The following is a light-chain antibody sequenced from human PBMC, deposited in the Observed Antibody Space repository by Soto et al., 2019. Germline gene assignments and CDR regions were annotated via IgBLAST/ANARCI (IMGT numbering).Light chain of an antibody. CDR1: SSNIGAGYE. CDR2: ENN. J-gene: IGLJ1*01. CDR3: QSYVSSLSAYV. Sequence: QSVLTQPPSVSEAPGQRVTISCTGSSSNIGAGYEAHWYQQVPGTAPKLLIYENNNRPSGVPDRFSGSKSGTSASLAITGLQAEDEAEYYCQSYVSSLSAYVFGTGTKLTVL. V-gene: IGLV1-40*01.